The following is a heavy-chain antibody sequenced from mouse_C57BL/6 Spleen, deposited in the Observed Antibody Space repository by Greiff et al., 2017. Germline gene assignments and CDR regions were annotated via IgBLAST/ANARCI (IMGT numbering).Heavy chain of an antibody. Sequence: QVQLQQPGAELVMPGASVKLSCKASGYTFTSYWMHWVKQRPGQGLEWIGEIDPSDSYTNYNQKFKGKSTLTVDKSSSTAYMQLSSLTSEDSAVYYCARGDDYDVRYVDVWGTGTTVTVSS. J-gene: IGHJ1*03. D-gene: IGHD2-4*01. CDR2: IDPSDSYT. CDR1: GYTFTSYW. CDR3: ARGDDYDVRYVDV. V-gene: IGHV1-69*01.